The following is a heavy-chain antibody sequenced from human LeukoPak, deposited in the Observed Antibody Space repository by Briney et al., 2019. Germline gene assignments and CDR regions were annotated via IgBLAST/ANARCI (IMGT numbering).Heavy chain of an antibody. CDR2: INPNSGGT. V-gene: IGHV1-2*02. D-gene: IGHD3-10*01. CDR1: GYTFTSYG. Sequence: ASVKVSCKASGYTFTSYGISWVRQAPGQGLGWMGWINPNSGGTNCARKFQGRVTMTRDTSISTAYMELSRLRSDDTAVYYCALLWFGELPFDYWGQGTLVTVSS. CDR3: ALLWFGELPFDY. J-gene: IGHJ4*02.